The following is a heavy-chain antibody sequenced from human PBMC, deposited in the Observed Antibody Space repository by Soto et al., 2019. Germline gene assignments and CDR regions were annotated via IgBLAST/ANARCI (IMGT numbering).Heavy chain of an antibody. V-gene: IGHV4-39*01. Sequence: PSETLSLTCTVSGASMSTSSFYWGWLRQPPGKGLEWVGSLRFAGSTYHNPSLKSRVAISEEMTKNQYSLKLHSVTAAATAVYYCATLHSGTYQPDFWGQGTVVTFSS. J-gene: IGHJ4*02. CDR1: GASMSTSSFY. CDR3: ATLHSGTYQPDF. CDR2: LRFAGST. D-gene: IGHD1-26*01.